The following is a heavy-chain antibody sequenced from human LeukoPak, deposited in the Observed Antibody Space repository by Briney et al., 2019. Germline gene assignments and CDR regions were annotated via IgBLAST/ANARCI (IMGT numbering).Heavy chain of an antibody. CDR2: ISYDGSNK. CDR3: AKEIVVVTAMDDAFDI. Sequence: GGSLRLSCAASGFTFSSYGMHGVRQAPGKGREWVAVISYDGSNKYYADSVKGRFTISRDNSKNTLYLQMNSLRAEDTAVYYCAKEIVVVTAMDDAFDIWGQGTMVTVSS. CDR1: GFTFSSYG. V-gene: IGHV3-30*18. J-gene: IGHJ3*02. D-gene: IGHD2-21*02.